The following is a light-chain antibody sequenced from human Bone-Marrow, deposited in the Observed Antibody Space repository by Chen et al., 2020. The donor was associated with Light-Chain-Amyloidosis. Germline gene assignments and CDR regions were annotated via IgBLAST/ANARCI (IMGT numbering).Light chain of an antibody. V-gene: IGLV1-40*01. CDR1: TYNLGAGFG. J-gene: IGLJ2*01. Sequence: QSVLTQPPSVSGAPGHSVTSSCTGSTYNLGAGFGINWYQQLPGIAPKLLISGNNNRPSGVPDRFSGSKSGTSASLAITRLQSEDEGDYYCQSYDSSLSGVVFGGGTKLTVL. CDR2: GNN. CDR3: QSYDSSLSGVV.